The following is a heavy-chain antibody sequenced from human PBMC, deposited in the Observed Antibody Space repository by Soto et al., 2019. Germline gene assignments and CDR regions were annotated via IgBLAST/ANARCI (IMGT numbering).Heavy chain of an antibody. V-gene: IGHV3-11*04. CDR1: GFPLSDYY. D-gene: IGHD1-26*01. CDR2: ISSSGSNT. Sequence: GAPSGFPLSDYYMTWIRQAPGKGLERVSYISSSGSNTYHADSVKGRFTISRDNSKNTLFLQMNSLRPEDTAVYYCARDGSRARYYYYGMDVWGQGTTVTVSS. J-gene: IGHJ6*02. CDR3: ARDGSRARYYYYGMDV.